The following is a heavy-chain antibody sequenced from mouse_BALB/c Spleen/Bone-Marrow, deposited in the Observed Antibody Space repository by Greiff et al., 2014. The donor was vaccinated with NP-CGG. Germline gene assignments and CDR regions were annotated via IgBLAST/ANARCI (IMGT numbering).Heavy chain of an antibody. J-gene: IGHJ2*01. CDR2: IDPANGNT. Sequence: VQLKESGAELVKPGASVKLSCTGSGFNIKDTFMHWVKQRPEQGLEWTGRIDPANGNTKYDPKFQGKATITADTSSNTAYLQLTSLTSEDTAVYYCTRGEDYWGQGTTLAVSS. CDR3: TRGEDY. V-gene: IGHV14-3*02. CDR1: GFNIKDTF.